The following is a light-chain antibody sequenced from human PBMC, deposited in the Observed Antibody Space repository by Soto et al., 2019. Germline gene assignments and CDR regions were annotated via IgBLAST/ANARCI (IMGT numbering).Light chain of an antibody. Sequence: QSALTQPASVSGSPGQSITISCTGTSGDIGAYNFVSWLQRHPGKAPKLMIYEVSRRPSGVPERFSGSKSGNTASLTVSGLQAEDEAHYYCSSYAGSNNFVFGTGTKLTVL. CDR2: EVS. V-gene: IGLV2-8*01. CDR1: SGDIGAYNF. J-gene: IGLJ1*01. CDR3: SSYAGSNNFV.